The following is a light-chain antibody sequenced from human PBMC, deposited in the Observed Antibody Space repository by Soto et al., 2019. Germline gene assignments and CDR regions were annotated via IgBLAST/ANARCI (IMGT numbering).Light chain of an antibody. Sequence: QSALTQPASVSGSPGQSITISCTGTSSDVGAYDYVSWYQQHPGEVPKLMIFDVSDRPSGVSNRFSGSKSGNTASLTISGLQAEDEADYYCSSFTTSTSYVFGTGTK. CDR1: SSDVGAYDY. V-gene: IGLV2-14*03. CDR2: DVS. CDR3: SSFTTSTSYV. J-gene: IGLJ1*01.